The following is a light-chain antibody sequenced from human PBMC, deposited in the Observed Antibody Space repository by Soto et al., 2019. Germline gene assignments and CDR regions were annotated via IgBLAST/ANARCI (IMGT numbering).Light chain of an antibody. J-gene: IGLJ1*01. CDR1: SSDVGGYNY. CDR2: EVS. Sequence: QSVLTQPASVSGSPGRSITISCTGTSSDVGGYNYVSWSQQHPGKAPKLMIYEVSNRPSGVSNRFSGSKSGNTASLTISGLQAEDEADYYCSSFASTHTYVFGTGTKVTVL. V-gene: IGLV2-14*01. CDR3: SSFASTHTYV.